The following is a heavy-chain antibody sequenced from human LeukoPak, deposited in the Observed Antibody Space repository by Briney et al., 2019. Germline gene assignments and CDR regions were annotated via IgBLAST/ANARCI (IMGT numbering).Heavy chain of an antibody. CDR2: ISLNGGSS. Sequence: RTGGSLRLSCAASGFTFDEYGMSWVRQAPGKGLEWVSGISLNGGSSGYADSVKGRFTISRDNAKNSLYLQMNSLRAEDTAVYYCARGMDYGHPQDYWGQGTLVTVSS. CDR1: GFTFDEYG. V-gene: IGHV3-20*04. CDR3: ARGMDYGHPQDY. J-gene: IGHJ4*02. D-gene: IGHD4/OR15-4a*01.